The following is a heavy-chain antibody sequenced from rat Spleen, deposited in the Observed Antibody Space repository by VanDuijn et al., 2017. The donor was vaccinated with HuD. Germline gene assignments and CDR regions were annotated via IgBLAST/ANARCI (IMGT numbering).Heavy chain of an antibody. CDR1: GLNFSKYG. Sequence: EVQLVESDGGLVQPGRSLKLSCAASGLNFSKYGMAWVCQAPMKGLEWVATIIYDGTRAFYRDSVQGRFTISRDNAKSTLYLQMDSLTSEDTATYYCATGPRILRLDWFAYWGQGTLVTVSS. CDR3: ATGPRILRLDWFAY. V-gene: IGHV5-29*01. J-gene: IGHJ3*01. D-gene: IGHD1-6*01. CDR2: IIYDGTRA.